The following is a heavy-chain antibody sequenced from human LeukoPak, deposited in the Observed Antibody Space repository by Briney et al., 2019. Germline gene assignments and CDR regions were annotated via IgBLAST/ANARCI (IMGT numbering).Heavy chain of an antibody. CDR2: VYYSGST. CDR1: GGSISTYY. D-gene: IGHD5-18*01. V-gene: IGHV4-59*08. CDR3: ARHYGYSYGPDY. J-gene: IGHJ4*02. Sequence: PSETLSLTCTVSGGSISTYYWSWIRQPPGKELEWIGYVYYSGSTSYNPSLKSRVIISVDTSKNEFSLNVSSVTAADTAVYYCARHYGYSYGPDYWGKGTLVTVSS.